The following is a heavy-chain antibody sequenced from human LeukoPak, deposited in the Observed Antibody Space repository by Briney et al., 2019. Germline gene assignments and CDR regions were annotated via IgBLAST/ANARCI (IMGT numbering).Heavy chain of an antibody. CDR1: GYTLTGYY. V-gene: IGHV1-2*02. D-gene: IGHD6-19*01. Sequence: AASVKVSCKASGYTLTGYYMHWVRQAPGQGLEWMGWMNPNSGGTKYAQKFQGRVTMTRDTSISTAYMELSRLRSDDTAVYYCARDGEQWLVSGENWFDPWGQGTLVTVSS. CDR3: ARDGEQWLVSGENWFDP. J-gene: IGHJ5*02. CDR2: MNPNSGGT.